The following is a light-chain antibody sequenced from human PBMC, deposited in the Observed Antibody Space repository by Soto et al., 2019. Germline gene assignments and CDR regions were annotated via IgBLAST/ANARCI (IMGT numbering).Light chain of an antibody. J-gene: IGLJ1*01. Sequence: QSVLTQPPSASGTPGQRVTISCSGSSSNIGGNTVNWYQQLPGTAPKLLIYSNNQRPSGVPDRFSGSKSGTSASLAISGLQSEDEADYYCAAWDDSLNGPVFGTGTKGTVL. V-gene: IGLV1-44*01. CDR1: SSNIGGNT. CDR3: AAWDDSLNGPV. CDR2: SNN.